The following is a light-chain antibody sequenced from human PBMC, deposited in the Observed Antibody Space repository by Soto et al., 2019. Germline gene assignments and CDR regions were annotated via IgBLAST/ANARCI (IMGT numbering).Light chain of an antibody. CDR1: SSDGGGYNY. V-gene: IGLV2-14*01. CDR3: SSYASSATLV. CDR2: EVS. J-gene: IGLJ2*01. Sequence: QSVLTQHASVSGSPGQSITISCTGTSSDGGGYNYVSWYQQHPGKAPKLMLYEVSNRPSGVSYRFSGSKSANTASLTISGLQAEDEADYYCSSYASSATLVFGGGTKLTVL.